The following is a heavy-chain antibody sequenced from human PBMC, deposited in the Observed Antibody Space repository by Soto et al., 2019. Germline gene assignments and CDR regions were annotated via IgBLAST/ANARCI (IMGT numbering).Heavy chain of an antibody. CDR3: ASLEIDSGSYFYYYYGMDV. Sequence: GSLRLSCAASGFTFSSYAMSWVRQAPGEGLEWVSAISGSGGSTYYADSVKGRFTISRDNSKNTLYLQMNSLRAEDTAVYYCASLEIDSGSYFYYYYGMDVWGQGTTVTV. V-gene: IGHV3-23*01. CDR2: ISGSGGST. J-gene: IGHJ6*02. D-gene: IGHD1-26*01. CDR1: GFTFSSYA.